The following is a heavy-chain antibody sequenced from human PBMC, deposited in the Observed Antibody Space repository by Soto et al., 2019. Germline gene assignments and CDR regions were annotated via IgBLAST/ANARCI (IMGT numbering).Heavy chain of an antibody. CDR3: AKESMPEHYGDTLFDY. V-gene: IGHV3-23*01. D-gene: IGHD4-17*01. CDR1: GFSINNYA. J-gene: IGHJ4*02. CDR2: FSAGGRA. Sequence: VQLLESGGAFVQPGGSLRLSCAASGFSINNYAVSWVRQAPGKGLEWVSTFSAGGRAYYSDSVWGRFSVARDRSQNTVALQISVLRPEDSAVYYCAKESMPEHYGDTLFDYWGQGTRVTVSS.